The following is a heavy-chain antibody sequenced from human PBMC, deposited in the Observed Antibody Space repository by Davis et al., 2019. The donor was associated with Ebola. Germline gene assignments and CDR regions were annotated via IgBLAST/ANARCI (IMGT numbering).Heavy chain of an antibody. Sequence: GGSLRLSCAASGFTFSNYGMHWVRQAPGKGLEWVAVISYDGSNKYYADSVKGRFTISRDNSKNTLYLQMNSLRAEDTAVYYCAKDRGYSGSYYYFDYWGQGTLVTVSS. CDR2: ISYDGSNK. D-gene: IGHD3-10*01. CDR3: AKDRGYSGSYYYFDY. CDR1: GFTFSNYG. J-gene: IGHJ4*02. V-gene: IGHV3-30*18.